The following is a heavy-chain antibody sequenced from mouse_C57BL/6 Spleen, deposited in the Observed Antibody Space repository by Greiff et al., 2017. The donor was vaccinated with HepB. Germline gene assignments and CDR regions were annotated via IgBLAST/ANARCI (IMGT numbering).Heavy chain of an antibody. Sequence: QVQLQQSGAELVKPGASVKISCKASGYAFSSYWMNWVKQRPGKGLEWIGQIYPGDGDTNNNGKFKGKAILTADNSSSTAYMQLNRLTSEYSAVYFCARETAQAPDYWGQGTTLTVSS. V-gene: IGHV1-80*01. J-gene: IGHJ2*01. CDR1: GYAFSSYW. CDR2: IYPGDGDT. D-gene: IGHD3-2*02. CDR3: ARETAQAPDY.